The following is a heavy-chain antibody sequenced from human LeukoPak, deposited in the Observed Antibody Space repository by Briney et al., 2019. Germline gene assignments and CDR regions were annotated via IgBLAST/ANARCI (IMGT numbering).Heavy chain of an antibody. Sequence: GASVKVSCKASGYTFTGYYMHWVRQAPGQGLEWMGWINPNSGGTNYAQKFQGRVTMTRDTSISTAYMELSRLRSDDTAVYYCARGTYYYDSSGYGIDYWGQGTLVTVSS. CDR3: ARGTYYYDSSGYGIDY. J-gene: IGHJ4*02. V-gene: IGHV1-2*02. CDR2: INPNSGGT. D-gene: IGHD3-22*01. CDR1: GYTFTGYY.